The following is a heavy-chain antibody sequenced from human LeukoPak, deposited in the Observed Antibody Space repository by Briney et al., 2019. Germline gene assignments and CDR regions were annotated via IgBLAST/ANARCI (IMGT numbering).Heavy chain of an antibody. D-gene: IGHD2-2*01. CDR2: IYYSGST. CDR3: ARLVPAASWAFDF. Sequence: SETLSLTCAFSGGSNNGYYWSWIRQPPGKGLEWIGYIYYSGSTIYNPSLKSRLTISLDTSKNQFSLNLNSVTAADTAVYYCARLVPAASWAFDFWGQGTMVTVSS. J-gene: IGHJ3*01. V-gene: IGHV4-59*01. CDR1: GGSNNGYY.